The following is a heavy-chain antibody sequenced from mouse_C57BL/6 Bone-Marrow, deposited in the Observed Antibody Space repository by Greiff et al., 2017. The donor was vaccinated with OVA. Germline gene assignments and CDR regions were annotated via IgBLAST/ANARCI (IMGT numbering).Heavy chain of an antibody. V-gene: IGHV7-1*01. D-gene: IGHD2-3*01. CDR3: ARDAGWLLPFAY. CDR1: GFTFSDFY. CDR2: SRNKANDYTT. Sequence: EVKVVESGGGLVQSGRSLRLSCATSGFTFSDFYMEWVRQAPGKGLEWIAASRNKANDYTTEYSASVKGRFIVSRDTSQSILYLQMNALRAEDTAMYYCARDAGWLLPFAYWGQGTLVTVSA. J-gene: IGHJ3*01.